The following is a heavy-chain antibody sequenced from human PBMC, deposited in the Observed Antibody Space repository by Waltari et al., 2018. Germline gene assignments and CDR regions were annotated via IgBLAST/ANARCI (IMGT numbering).Heavy chain of an antibody. D-gene: IGHD6-6*01. CDR1: GFTCSSYS. Sequence: EVQLVESGGGLVKPGGSLRLSCAGSGFTCSSYSMNWVRQAPGKGVECVPSIMSISSYIYYADSLTGRFTIARSNAKNSLYLQMNSLSAEDTAVYYCAREGIAARDAVDIWGQGTMVTVSS. CDR3: AREGIAARDAVDI. CDR2: IMSISSYI. J-gene: IGHJ3*02. V-gene: IGHV3-21*01.